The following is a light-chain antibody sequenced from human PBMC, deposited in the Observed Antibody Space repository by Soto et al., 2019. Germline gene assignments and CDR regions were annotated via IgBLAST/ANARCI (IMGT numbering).Light chain of an antibody. CDR2: FGS. CDR3: QQADSFPLT. V-gene: IGKV1-12*01. J-gene: IGKJ4*01. Sequence: DIQMTQSPSSVSASVGDRVTLTCRASQDISNLLAWYQQKPGKAPKLLIYFGSNLQTGVPSRFSGSGSGTDFTLTISSLQPEDLATYYCQQADSFPLTFGRGTRVEIK. CDR1: QDISNL.